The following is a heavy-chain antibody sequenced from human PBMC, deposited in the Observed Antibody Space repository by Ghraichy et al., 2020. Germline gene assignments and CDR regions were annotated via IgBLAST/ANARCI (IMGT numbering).Heavy chain of an antibody. CDR1: GFTFNNYA. CDR2: ISGSGGVP. CDR3: AKDSLVEYLYYGMDF. Sequence: GGSLRLSCAASGFTFNNYAMSWVRQAPGKGLEWVAGISGSGGVPYYADSVKGRFTISRENSKNTLYLQMKRMRVEDTALYYCAKDSLVEYLYYGMDFWGQGTTVTVSS. J-gene: IGHJ6*02. D-gene: IGHD2-15*01. V-gene: IGHV3-23*01.